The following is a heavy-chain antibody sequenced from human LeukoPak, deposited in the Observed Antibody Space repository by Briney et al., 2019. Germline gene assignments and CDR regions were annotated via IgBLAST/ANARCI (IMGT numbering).Heavy chain of an antibody. J-gene: IGHJ4*02. CDR2: INTDGTVT. D-gene: IGHD6-19*01. Sequence: GGSLRLSCAAPGFTFSKYWMLWVRQAPGKGLESVSRINTDGTVTTYADSVKGRFTVSTDNAENTLFLQRNSVRDEATAVYYCATKQWLAPPPDSWGEGTPVTVSS. V-gene: IGHV3-74*01. CDR3: ATKQWLAPPPDS. CDR1: GFTFSKYW.